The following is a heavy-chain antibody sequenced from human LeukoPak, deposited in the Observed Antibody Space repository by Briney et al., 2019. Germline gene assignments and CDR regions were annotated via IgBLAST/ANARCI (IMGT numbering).Heavy chain of an antibody. D-gene: IGHD1-26*01. CDR3: NLVGATTENDY. CDR1: GGSFSGYY. CDR2: INHSGST. V-gene: IGHV4-34*01. J-gene: IGHJ4*02. Sequence: SETLSLTRAVYGGSFSGYYWSWIRQPPGKGLEWIGEINHSGSTNYNPSLKSRVTISVDTSKNQFSLKLSSVTAADTAVYYCNLVGATTENDYWGQGTLVTVSS.